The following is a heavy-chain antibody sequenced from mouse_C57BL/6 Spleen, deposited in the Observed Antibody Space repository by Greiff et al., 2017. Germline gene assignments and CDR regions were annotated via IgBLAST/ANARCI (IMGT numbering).Heavy chain of an antibody. CDR2: IDPEDGET. J-gene: IGHJ1*03. V-gene: IGHV14-2*01. Sequence: EVMLVESGAELVKPGASVKLSCTASGFNIKDYYMHWVKQRTEQGLEWIGRIDPEDGETKYAPKFQGKATITADTSSNTAYLQLSSLTSEDTAVYYCARSPHGYYGSSHWYFDVWGTGTTVTVSS. CDR3: ARSPHGYYGSSHWYFDV. CDR1: GFNIKDYY. D-gene: IGHD1-1*01.